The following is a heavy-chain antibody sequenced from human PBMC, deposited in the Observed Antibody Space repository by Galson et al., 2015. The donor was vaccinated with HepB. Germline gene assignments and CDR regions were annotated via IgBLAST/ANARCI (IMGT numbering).Heavy chain of an antibody. D-gene: IGHD6-19*01. CDR3: AKDRGSGWTGGFDY. V-gene: IGHV3-30*02. Sequence: SLRLSCAASGFTFSSYGMHWVRQAPGKGLEWVAFIRYDGSNKYYADSVKGRFTISRDNSKNTLYLQMNSLRAEDTAVYYCAKDRGSGWTGGFDYWGQGTLVTVSS. J-gene: IGHJ4*02. CDR1: GFTFSSYG. CDR2: IRYDGSNK.